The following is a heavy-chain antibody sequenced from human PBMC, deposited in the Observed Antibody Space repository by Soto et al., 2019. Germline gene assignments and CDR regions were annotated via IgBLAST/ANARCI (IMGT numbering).Heavy chain of an antibody. V-gene: IGHV4-39*01. CDR1: GGSISSSISY. D-gene: IGHD3-16*01. CDR3: ARMNYDYGRRFDY. Sequence: SETLSLTCTVSGGSISSSISYWGWVRQPPGKGLEWIGSVYYSGSTYYSPSLKSRVTISVDTSNNQFSLKLTSVAAADTAVYYCARMNYDYGRRFDYWGQGTLVTVSS. CDR2: VYYSGST. J-gene: IGHJ4*02.